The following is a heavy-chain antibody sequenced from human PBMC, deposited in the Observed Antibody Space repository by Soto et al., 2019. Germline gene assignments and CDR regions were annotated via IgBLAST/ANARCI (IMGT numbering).Heavy chain of an antibody. CDR2: ISAYNGNT. Sequence: ASVKVSCKASGYTFTSYGISWVRQALGQGLEWMGWISAYNGNTNYAQKLQGRVTMTTDTSTSTAYMELRSLRSDDTAVYYCARALVVPAAFYYYGMDVWGQGTTVTVSS. CDR1: GYTFTSYG. J-gene: IGHJ6*02. D-gene: IGHD2-2*01. CDR3: ARALVVPAAFYYYGMDV. V-gene: IGHV1-18*01.